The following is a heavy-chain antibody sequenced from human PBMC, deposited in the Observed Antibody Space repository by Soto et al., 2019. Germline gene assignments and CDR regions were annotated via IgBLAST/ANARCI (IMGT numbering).Heavy chain of an antibody. V-gene: IGHV1-18*01. Sequence: AAVKVSCKASVYTFTSCGISWVRQAPGQGLEWMGWISAYNGNTNYAQKLQGRVTMTTDTSTSTAYMELRSLRSDDTAVYYCARDVGANNEHWFDPWGQGTLVTAPQ. D-gene: IGHD1-26*01. CDR2: ISAYNGNT. CDR1: VYTFTSCG. CDR3: ARDVGANNEHWFDP. J-gene: IGHJ5*02.